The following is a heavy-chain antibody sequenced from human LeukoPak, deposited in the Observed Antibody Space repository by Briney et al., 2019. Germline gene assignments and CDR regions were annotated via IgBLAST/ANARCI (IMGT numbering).Heavy chain of an antibody. CDR1: GSTLTTIS. CDR2: LRPRDCET. Sequence: ASVKVSCTVSGSTLTTISIDWVRQARGKGLEWMGSLRPRDCETSHAQKLQRRFNITTDTATDTAYMEMSRLESGDTAVYYCATGAMTYEYWGQGTLVTVSS. CDR3: ATGAMTYEY. J-gene: IGHJ4*02. D-gene: IGHD2-21*02. V-gene: IGHV1-24*01.